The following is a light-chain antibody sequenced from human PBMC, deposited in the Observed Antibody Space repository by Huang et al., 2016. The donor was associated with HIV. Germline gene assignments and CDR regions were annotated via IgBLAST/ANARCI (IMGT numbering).Light chain of an antibody. CDR2: EAS. Sequence: ETLMTQFPATLSVSPGERATLSCRASQNVRNNLAWYQQKPGQAPRLLFYEASSRAAGVPGRFSASGSGIDLTLTIGSLQSEDFAVYYCQQFNNWPPAFGGGTTVEIK. CDR1: QNVRNN. CDR3: QQFNNWPPA. J-gene: IGKJ4*01. V-gene: IGKV3-15*01.